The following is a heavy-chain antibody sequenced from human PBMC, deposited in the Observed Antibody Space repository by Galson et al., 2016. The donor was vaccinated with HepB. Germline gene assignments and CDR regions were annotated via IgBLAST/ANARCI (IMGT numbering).Heavy chain of an antibody. D-gene: IGHD4-17*01. CDR2: INPILETT. J-gene: IGHJ4*02. CDR3: ARETNDFGEYFFDY. CDR1: GDTFSNYG. Sequence: SVKVSCKASGDTFSNYGISWVRQAPGQGLEWMGGINPILETTNYAQKFQGRVTITADKFSTTAYMEVSSLRSEDTAVYYCARETNDFGEYFFDYWGQGNLVTVSS. V-gene: IGHV1-69*10.